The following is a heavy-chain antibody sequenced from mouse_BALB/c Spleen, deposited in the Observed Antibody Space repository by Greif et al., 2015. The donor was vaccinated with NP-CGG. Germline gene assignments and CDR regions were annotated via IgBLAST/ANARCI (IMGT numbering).Heavy chain of an antibody. Sequence: EVQGVESGGGLVQPKGSLKLSCAASGSTFNTYAMNWVRQAPGKGLEWVARIRSKSNNYATYYADSVKDRFTISRDDSQSMLYLQMNNLKTEDTAMYYCVRHVGMAMDYWGQGTSVTVSS. V-gene: IGHV10-1*02. J-gene: IGHJ4*01. D-gene: IGHD1-1*02. CDR1: GSTFNTYA. CDR2: IRSKSNNYAT. CDR3: VRHVGMAMDY.